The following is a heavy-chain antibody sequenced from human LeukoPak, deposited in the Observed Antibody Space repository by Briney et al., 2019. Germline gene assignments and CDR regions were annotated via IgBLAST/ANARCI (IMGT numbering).Heavy chain of an antibody. J-gene: IGHJ4*02. CDR3: ARASCTNGVCYFDY. V-gene: IGHV4-59*01. Sequence: PSETLSLTCTVSGGSIRSYYWSWIRQPPGKGLESIGYIYYSGSTNYNPSLKSRVIISVDTSKNQFSLQLSSVTAADTAVYYCARASCTNGVCYFDYWGQGTLVTVSS. CDR1: GGSIRSYY. D-gene: IGHD2-8*01. CDR2: IYYSGST.